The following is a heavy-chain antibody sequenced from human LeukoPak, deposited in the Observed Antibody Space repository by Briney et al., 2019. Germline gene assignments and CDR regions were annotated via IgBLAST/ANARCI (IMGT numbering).Heavy chain of an antibody. CDR1: GGSISSNKW. CDR3: AREGYGYPIDY. V-gene: IGHV4-4*02. Sequence: PSETLSLTCVVPGGSISSNKWWSWVRQPPGKGLEWIGEIYHSGSTNYNPSLKSRVTILLDKSKNQFSLNLRSVTAADTAVYYCAREGYGYPIDYWGQGTLVTVSS. D-gene: IGHD5-18*01. J-gene: IGHJ4*02. CDR2: IYHSGST.